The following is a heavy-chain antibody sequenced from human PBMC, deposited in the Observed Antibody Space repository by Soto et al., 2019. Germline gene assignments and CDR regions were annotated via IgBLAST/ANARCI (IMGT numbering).Heavy chain of an antibody. CDR1: GYAFSNYG. V-gene: IGHV1-18*01. J-gene: IGHJ6*02. CDR3: ARDPGFGFGYSYAFAMDV. D-gene: IGHD5-18*01. Sequence: ASVKVSCKASGYAFSNYGISWVRQGPGQGLEWMGWISGYNGNTHYEEKVQDRIKMTTDTSTSTTYLELRSLRSDDTAVYFCARDPGFGFGYSYAFAMDVWGQGTTVTVSS. CDR2: ISGYNGNT.